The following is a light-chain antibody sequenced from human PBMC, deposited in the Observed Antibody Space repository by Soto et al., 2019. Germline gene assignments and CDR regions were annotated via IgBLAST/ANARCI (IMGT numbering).Light chain of an antibody. CDR2: GAS. Sequence: DIQMTQSPSSLSASVGDRVALTCRASQNIGNYLSWYAQKPGKAPKLLIYGASSLQSGVPSRFSGSGSGTHFTLTISSLQPEDFATYYCQQSDSIPFTFGHGTKLEMK. CDR3: QQSDSIPFT. CDR1: QNIGNY. J-gene: IGKJ2*01. V-gene: IGKV1-39*01.